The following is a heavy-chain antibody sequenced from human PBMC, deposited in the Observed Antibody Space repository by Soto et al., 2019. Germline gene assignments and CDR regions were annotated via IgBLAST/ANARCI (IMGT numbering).Heavy chain of an antibody. J-gene: IGHJ6*01. CDR2: IYYSGST. CDR3: ARDQQWLGTFPTYYYGMDV. Sequence: SETLCVTCILSPGSVSSGSYYRRWIRQPPGKALEWIGYIYYSGSTNYNPSLKSRVTISVDTSKNQFSLKLSSVTAADTAVYYCARDQQWLGTFPTYYYGMDVWGQGTTVTVSS. CDR1: PGSVSSGSYY. D-gene: IGHD6-19*01. V-gene: IGHV4-61*01.